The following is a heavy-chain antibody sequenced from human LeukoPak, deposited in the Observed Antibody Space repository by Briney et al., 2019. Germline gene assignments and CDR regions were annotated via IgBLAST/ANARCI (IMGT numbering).Heavy chain of an antibody. CDR1: GYSFTSYW. CDR2: IYPGDSDT. D-gene: IGHD6-19*01. CDR3: ARQGGESSGWLGLRKSSYTPWDY. V-gene: IGHV5-51*01. Sequence: GASLNISCKGSGYSFTSYWIGWVRQMPGKGLEWMGIIYPGDSDTRYSPSFQSQVTISADKSISTAYLQWSSLKASDTAMYYCARQGGESSGWLGLRKSSYTPWDYWGQGTLVTVSS. J-gene: IGHJ4*02.